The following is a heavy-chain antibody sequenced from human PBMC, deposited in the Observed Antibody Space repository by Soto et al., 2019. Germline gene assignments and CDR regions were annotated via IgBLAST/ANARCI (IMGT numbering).Heavy chain of an antibody. CDR2: INPSGGST. CDR3: AREEQQLNYYYYGMDV. J-gene: IGHJ6*02. CDR1: GYTFTSYY. D-gene: IGHD6-13*01. V-gene: IGHV1-46*01. Sequence: ASVKVSCKASGYTFTSYYMHWVRQAPGQGLEWMGIINPSGGSTSYARKFQGRVTMTRDTSTSTVYMELSSLRSEDTAVYYCAREEQQLNYYYYGMDVWGQGTTVTVSS.